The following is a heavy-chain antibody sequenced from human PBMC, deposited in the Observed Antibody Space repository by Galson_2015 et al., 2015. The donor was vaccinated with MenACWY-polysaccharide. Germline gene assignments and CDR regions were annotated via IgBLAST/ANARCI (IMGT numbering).Heavy chain of an antibody. CDR1: DYSIRSGYF. D-gene: IGHD1-26*01. J-gene: IGHJ4*02. V-gene: IGHV4-38-2*01. Sequence: SETLSLTCAVSDYSIRSGYFWGWIRQPPGKGLEWIASIFHSGTTYYNPSLKSRVTISVDTSKNQFSLKLSSVTAADTAVYYCARVEKYSGSFHILYWGQGTLVTVSS. CDR3: ARVEKYSGSFHILY. CDR2: IFHSGTT.